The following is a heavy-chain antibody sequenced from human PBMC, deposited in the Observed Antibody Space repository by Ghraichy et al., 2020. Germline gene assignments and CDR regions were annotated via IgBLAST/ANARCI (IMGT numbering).Heavy chain of an antibody. CDR1: GYIFLNHN. J-gene: IGHJ4*02. Sequence: ASVKVSCKTSGYIFLNHNISWVIQAPGQRPEWLGWISTSNGHTNYTQSLQGRVTMNADTSTTTVYLDLRSLKSDDTAVYYCARGTVTRQALIYWGQGTLLTVSS. V-gene: IGHV1-18*01. CDR3: ARGTVTRQALIY. CDR2: ISTSNGHT. D-gene: IGHD4-17*01.